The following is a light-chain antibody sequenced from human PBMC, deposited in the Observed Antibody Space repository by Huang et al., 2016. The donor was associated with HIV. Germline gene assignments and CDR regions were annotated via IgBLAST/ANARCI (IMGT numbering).Light chain of an antibody. CDR2: AAS. CDR1: RGISNS. V-gene: IGKV1-NL1*01. Sequence: DIQMTQSPSSLSASVGDSVTITCRASRGISNSLAWYQQKPGKAPKLLLYAASTLESGVPSRFSGSGSGTDYTLTISSLQPEDFATYYCQQYYTIRAFGQGTKVEIK. CDR3: QQYYTIRA. J-gene: IGKJ1*01.